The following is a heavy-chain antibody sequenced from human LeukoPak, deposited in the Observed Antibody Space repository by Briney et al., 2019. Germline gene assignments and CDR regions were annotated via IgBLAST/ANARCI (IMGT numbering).Heavy chain of an antibody. J-gene: IGHJ5*02. V-gene: IGHV4-38-2*02. CDR3: ASRRIGYSSSWYWFDP. CDR2: IYHNGST. Sequence: SETLSLACTVSGYSISSGYYWGWIRQPPGKGLEWIGNIYHNGSTYYNPPLKSRVTISVDTSKNQFFLKMTSVTAADTAVYYCASRRIGYSSSWYWFDPWGQGTLVTVSS. D-gene: IGHD6-13*01. CDR1: GYSISSGYY.